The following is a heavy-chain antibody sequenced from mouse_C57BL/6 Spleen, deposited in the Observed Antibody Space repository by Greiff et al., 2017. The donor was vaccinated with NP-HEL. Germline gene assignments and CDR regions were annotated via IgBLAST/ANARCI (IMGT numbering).Heavy chain of an antibody. V-gene: IGHV1-55*01. CDR2: ICPGSGST. D-gene: IGHD2-3*01. J-gene: IGHJ3*01. Sequence: QVQLQQPGAELVKPGASLKLSCTASGYTFTSYWMTWVKQRPGQGLEWIGDICPGSGSTNYNEKFKSKITLTVDTSSSTTYMQLSSLTSEDSAVYYCARNYDGYYGFAYWGQGTLVTVSA. CDR3: ARNYDGYYGFAY. CDR1: GYTFTSYW.